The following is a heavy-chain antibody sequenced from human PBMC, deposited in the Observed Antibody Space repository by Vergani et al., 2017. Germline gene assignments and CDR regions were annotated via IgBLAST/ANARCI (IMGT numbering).Heavy chain of an antibody. CDR1: GFTFSSYA. CDR2: ISGSGGST. Sequence: EVQLLESGGGLVQPGGSLRLSCAASGFTFSSYAMSWVRQAPGKGLECVSAISGSGGSTYYADAVKGRFTISRDNSKNTLYLQMNSLRAEETALYYCAKVVRRWIQLWLLGFAFDIWGQGTMVTVSS. V-gene: IGHV3-23*01. CDR3: AKVVRRWIQLWLLGFAFDI. J-gene: IGHJ3*02. D-gene: IGHD5-18*01.